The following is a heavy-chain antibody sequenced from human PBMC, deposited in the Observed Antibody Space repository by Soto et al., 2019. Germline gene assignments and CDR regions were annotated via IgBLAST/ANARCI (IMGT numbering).Heavy chain of an antibody. CDR1: GYTFTGYY. V-gene: IGHV1-2*04. J-gene: IGHJ6*02. CDR3: ARAGGGADYVGGMDV. CDR2: INPNSGGT. Sequence: QVQLVQSGAEVKKPGASVKVSCKASGYTFTGYYMHWVRQAPGQGLEWMGWINPNSGGTNYAQKFQGWVTMTRDTSISTAYMELSRLRSDDTAVYYCARAGGGADYVGGMDVWGQGTTVTVSS. D-gene: IGHD4-17*01.